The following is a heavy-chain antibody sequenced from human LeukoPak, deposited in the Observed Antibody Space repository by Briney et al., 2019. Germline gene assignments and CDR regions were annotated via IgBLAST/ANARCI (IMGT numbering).Heavy chain of an antibody. D-gene: IGHD3-22*01. CDR2: IWSGETNK. V-gene: IGHV3-33*01. Sequence: GGSLRLSCAASGFTFSGYGMHWVRQAPGKGLEWVAIIWSGETNKYYADSVKGRFTISRDNSKNTLYLQMDSLRAEDTALYYCARTHYDGGGYYKFDSWGQGTLVTVSS. J-gene: IGHJ4*02. CDR1: GFTFSGYG. CDR3: ARTHYDGGGYYKFDS.